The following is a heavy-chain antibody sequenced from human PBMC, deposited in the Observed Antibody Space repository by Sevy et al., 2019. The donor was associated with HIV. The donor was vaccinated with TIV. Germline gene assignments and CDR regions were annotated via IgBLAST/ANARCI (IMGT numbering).Heavy chain of an antibody. Sequence: GGSLRLSCAASGFTFSNYAMSWVRQAPGKGLEWVSAIGGGGGPTYYADSGKGRFIISRDNFKNTLDLQMNSLRAEDTAVYYCANWGTTRGMDVWGQGTTVTVSS. V-gene: IGHV3-23*01. CDR3: ANWGTTRGMDV. J-gene: IGHJ6*02. CDR2: IGGGGGPT. D-gene: IGHD7-27*01. CDR1: GFTFSNYA.